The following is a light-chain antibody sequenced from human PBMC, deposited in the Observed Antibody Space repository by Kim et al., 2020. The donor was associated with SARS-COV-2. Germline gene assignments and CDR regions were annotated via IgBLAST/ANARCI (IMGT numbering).Light chain of an antibody. CDR2: GAS. J-gene: IGKJ2*01. Sequence: SPGERAALPCSDSQSVHRRYLSWDQQQPAQAPRLHIYGASSRATGIPDRFSGSGSGTDFTLTISRLEPEDFAVYYCQQYGSSPMYTFGQGTKLRSN. CDR3: QQYGSSPMYT. CDR1: QSVHRRY. V-gene: IGKV3-20*01.